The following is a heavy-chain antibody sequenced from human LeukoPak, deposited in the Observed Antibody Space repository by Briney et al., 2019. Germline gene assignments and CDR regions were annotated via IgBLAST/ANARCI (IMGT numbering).Heavy chain of an antibody. CDR2: ISYSGGST. Sequence: PGGSLRLSCAASGFTFSSYATSWVRQAPGKGLEWVSAISYSGGSTYYADSVKGRFTVSRDNSKNTLYLQMNSLRAEDTAVYYCAKDRVFPDYWGQGTLVTVSS. CDR1: GFTFSSYA. D-gene: IGHD2-8*01. V-gene: IGHV3-23*01. CDR3: AKDRVFPDY. J-gene: IGHJ4*02.